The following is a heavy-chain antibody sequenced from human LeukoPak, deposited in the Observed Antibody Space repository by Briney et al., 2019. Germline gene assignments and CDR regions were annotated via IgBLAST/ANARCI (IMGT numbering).Heavy chain of an antibody. J-gene: IGHJ4*02. CDR1: GFTFSNAW. V-gene: IGHV3-7*01. CDR3: ARDTRYFDS. CDR2: INQDGSDK. Sequence: GGSLRLSCAASGFTFSNAWMSWVRQAPGKGLEWMGNINQDGSDKYYGDSVEGRFTISRDNAKNSLYLQMNSLRAEDTAVYYCARDTRYFDSWGQGNMVTVSS.